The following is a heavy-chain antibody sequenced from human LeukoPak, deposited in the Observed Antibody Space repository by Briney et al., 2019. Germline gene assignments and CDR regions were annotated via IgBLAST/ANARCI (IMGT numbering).Heavy chain of an antibody. CDR2: INPSGGST. D-gene: IGHD5-24*01. V-gene: IGHV1-46*01. CDR3: ARDEEVATTTPPGY. Sequence: ASVTVSCKASGYTFTSYYMHWVRQAPGQGLEWMGIINPSGGSTSYAQKFQGRVTVTRDTSTTTVYMELSSLKSEDTAVYYCARDEEVATTTPPGYWGQGTLVTVSS. CDR1: GYTFTSYY. J-gene: IGHJ4*02.